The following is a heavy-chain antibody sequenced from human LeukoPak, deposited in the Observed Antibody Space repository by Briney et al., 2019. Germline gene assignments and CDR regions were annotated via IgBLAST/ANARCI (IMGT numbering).Heavy chain of an antibody. Sequence: SVKVSCKASGGTFSNYAISWVRQAPGQGLEWMGGIIPIFGTASYAQKFQGRVTITADKSTSTAYMELSSLRSEDTAVYYCAVAPSSGWYIYWGQGTLVTVSS. CDR3: AVAPSSGWYIY. J-gene: IGHJ4*02. V-gene: IGHV1-69*06. CDR2: IIPIFGTA. CDR1: GGTFSNYA. D-gene: IGHD6-19*01.